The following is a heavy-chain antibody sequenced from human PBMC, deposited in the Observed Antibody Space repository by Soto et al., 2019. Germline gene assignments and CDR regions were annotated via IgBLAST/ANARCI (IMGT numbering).Heavy chain of an antibody. CDR3: AKASGESYPGSRVFDY. V-gene: IGHV3-23*01. CDR1: EFTFSSYA. J-gene: IGHJ4*02. Sequence: GSLRLSVAASEFTFSSYAMNGGLRAPGKGLEWVSTITNTGVDTLYADSVKGRFTISRDNSKSTLFLQMNNLRVDDTAIYYCAKASGESYPGSRVFDYWGQGTRVTVSS. D-gene: IGHD3-10*01. CDR2: ITNTGVDT.